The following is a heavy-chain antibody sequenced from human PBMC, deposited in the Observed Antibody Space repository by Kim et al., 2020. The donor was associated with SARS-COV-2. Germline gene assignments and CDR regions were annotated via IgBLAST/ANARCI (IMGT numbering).Heavy chain of an antibody. J-gene: IGHJ4*02. D-gene: IGHD5-12*01. V-gene: IGHV4-30-2*04. CDR3: ARDTGGYGVDY. CDR2: T. Sequence: TDNTPTQKSRVTISVDTSKNQFSLKLSSVTAADTAVYYCARDTGGYGVDYWGQGTLVTVSS.